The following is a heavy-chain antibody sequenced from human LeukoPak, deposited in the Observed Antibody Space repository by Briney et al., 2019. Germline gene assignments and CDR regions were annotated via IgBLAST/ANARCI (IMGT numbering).Heavy chain of an antibody. CDR3: ARDSPYYDFWSGYQIYFDY. J-gene: IGHJ4*02. V-gene: IGHV1-18*01. CDR1: GYTFTSYG. Sequence: ASVKVSCKASGYTFTSYGISWVRQAPGQGLEWMGWISAYNGNTNYAQKLQGRVTMTLDTSTRKAYLALRSLRSHDTAVYYCARDSPYYDFWSGYQIYFDYWGQGTLVTVAS. CDR2: ISAYNGNT. D-gene: IGHD3-3*01.